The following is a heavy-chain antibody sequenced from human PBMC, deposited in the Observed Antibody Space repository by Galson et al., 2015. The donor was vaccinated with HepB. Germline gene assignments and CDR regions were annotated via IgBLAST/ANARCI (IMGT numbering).Heavy chain of an antibody. CDR3: ASGRSGSYRPYYFDY. V-gene: IGHV1-69*10. CDR1: GGTFSNYA. CDR2: IIPILGIA. Sequence: SVKVSCKASGGTFSNYAISWVRQAPGQGLEWMGGIIPILGIAKYAQKFQGRGTITADKSTSTAYMELSSLRSEDTAVYYCASGRSGSYRPYYFDYWGQGTLVTVSS. J-gene: IGHJ4*02. D-gene: IGHD1-26*01.